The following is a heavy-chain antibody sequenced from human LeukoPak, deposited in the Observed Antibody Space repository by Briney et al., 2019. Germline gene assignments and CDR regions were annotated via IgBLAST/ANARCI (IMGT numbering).Heavy chain of an antibody. V-gene: IGHV3-23*01. J-gene: IGHJ4*02. CDR1: EFTFSSYA. CDR3: AKGRGFLRFLEWLLFDY. D-gene: IGHD3-3*01. CDR2: ISGSGGST. Sequence: PGGSLRLSCAASEFTFSSYAMSWVRQAPGKGLEWVSAISGSGGSTYYADSVKGRFTISRDNSKNTLYLQMNSLRAEDTAVYYCAKGRGFLRFLEWLLFDYWGQGTLVTVSS.